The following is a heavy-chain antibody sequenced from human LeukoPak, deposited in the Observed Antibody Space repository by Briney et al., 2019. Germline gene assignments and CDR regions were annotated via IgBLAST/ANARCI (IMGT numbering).Heavy chain of an antibody. CDR2: IEPAGSAT. D-gene: IGHD2-15*01. V-gene: IGHV3-7*01. Sequence: PGGSLRLSCGASGFAFSSYWMTWLRQAPGKGLEFAANIEPAGSATYYADSVKGRFTISRNNTKNLLYLQMNSLTAEDSAVYHCGRFGYVSAVDTWGQGALVTVSS. CDR1: GFAFSSYW. J-gene: IGHJ5*02. CDR3: GRFGYVSAVDT.